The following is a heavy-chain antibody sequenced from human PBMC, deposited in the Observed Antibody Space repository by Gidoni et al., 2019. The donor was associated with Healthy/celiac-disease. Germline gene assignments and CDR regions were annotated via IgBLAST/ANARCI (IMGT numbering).Heavy chain of an antibody. V-gene: IGHV1-2*02. CDR2: INPNSGGT. CDR1: GYTFTAYY. Sequence: QVQLVQSGAEVKTPGASVKVSCKASGYTFTAYYMHWVRQAPGQGLEWMGWINPNSGGTNYAQKFQGRVTMTRDTSISTAYMELSRLRSDDTAVYYCTRDRIVGATFWYYYGMDVWGQGTTVTVSS. CDR3: TRDRIVGATFWYYYGMDV. D-gene: IGHD1-26*01. J-gene: IGHJ6*02.